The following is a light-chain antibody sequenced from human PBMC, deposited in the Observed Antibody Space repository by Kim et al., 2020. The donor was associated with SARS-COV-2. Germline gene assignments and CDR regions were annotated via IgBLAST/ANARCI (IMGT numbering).Light chain of an antibody. J-gene: IGLJ3*02. Sequence: SYELTQPPSVSVSPGQTASITCSGDKLGDKYACWYQQKPGQSPVLVIYQDSKRPSGFPERFSGSNSGNTATLTISGTQAMDEADYYCQAWDSSTAVFGGGTKLT. CDR3: QAWDSSTAV. V-gene: IGLV3-1*01. CDR1: KLGDKY. CDR2: QDS.